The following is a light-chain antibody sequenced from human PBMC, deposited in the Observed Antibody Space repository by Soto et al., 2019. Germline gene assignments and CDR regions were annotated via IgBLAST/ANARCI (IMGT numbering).Light chain of an antibody. Sequence: DIQVTQSPSSLSASVGDSVTIACRASQNINHYLNWYQHKPGTAPKLLISGVSGLQGGVPSRFSASGSGTDFTLAISSLQPEDFATYYCQQSSVTITFGGGTKVDIK. V-gene: IGKV1-39*01. CDR3: QQSSVTIT. CDR2: GVS. J-gene: IGKJ4*01. CDR1: QNINHY.